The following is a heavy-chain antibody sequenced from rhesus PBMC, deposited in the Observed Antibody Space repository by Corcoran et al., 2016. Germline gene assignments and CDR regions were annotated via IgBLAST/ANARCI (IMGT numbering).Heavy chain of an antibody. J-gene: IGHJ4*01. V-gene: IGHV4-147*01. D-gene: IGHD2-27*01. CDR2: IYGGRVSN. CDR3: ARYSTGAVRYLDY. CDR1: GGSITTNS. Sequence: QVQLQESGPGLVKPSETLSLTCAVSGGSITTNSWSCIRQCPGKGLEWIGNIYGGRVSNRDNYSRKSRVTSSTDTAKNQLSLKLTAGTAADTAVYYCARYSTGAVRYLDYWGKGVLVTVSS.